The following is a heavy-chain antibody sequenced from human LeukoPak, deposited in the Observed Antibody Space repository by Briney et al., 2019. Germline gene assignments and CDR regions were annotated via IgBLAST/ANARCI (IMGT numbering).Heavy chain of an antibody. CDR3: ARGTIHRLGGMDV. D-gene: IGHD3-16*01. Sequence: SETLSLTCTVSGGSISSYYWSWIRQPPGKGLEWIGYIYYSGSTNYNPSLKSRVTISVDTSNNQFSLKLSSVTAADTAVYYCARGTIHRLGGMDVWGQGTTVTVSS. J-gene: IGHJ6*02. CDR1: GGSISSYY. CDR2: IYYSGST. V-gene: IGHV4-59*08.